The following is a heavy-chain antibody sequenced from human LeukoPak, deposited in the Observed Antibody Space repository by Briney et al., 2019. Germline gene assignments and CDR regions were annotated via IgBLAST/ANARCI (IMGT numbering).Heavy chain of an antibody. V-gene: IGHV4-31*03. D-gene: IGHD2-2*02. Sequence: SETLSLTCTVSGGSISSGGYYWSWIRQHPGKGLEWIGYIYYSGSTYYNPSLKSRVTISVDTSKNQFSLKLSSVTAADTAVYYCARAGIVVVPAARPRYNWFDPWGQGTLVTVSS. J-gene: IGHJ5*02. CDR1: GGSISSGGYY. CDR2: IYYSGST. CDR3: ARAGIVVVPAARPRYNWFDP.